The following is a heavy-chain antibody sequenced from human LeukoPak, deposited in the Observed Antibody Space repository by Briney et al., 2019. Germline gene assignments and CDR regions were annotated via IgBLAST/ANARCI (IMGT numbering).Heavy chain of an antibody. CDR1: GGSISSGGYY. D-gene: IGHD5-18*01. CDR3: ARGFMVTPNYYYGMDV. V-gene: IGHV4-31*03. CDR2: IYYSGST. J-gene: IGHJ6*02. Sequence: PSQTLSLTCTVSGGSISSGGYYWSWIRQHPGKGLEWIGYIYYSGSTYYNPSLKSRVTISVDTSKNQFSLKLSSVTAADTAVYYCARGFMVTPNYYYGMDVWGQGTTVTVSS.